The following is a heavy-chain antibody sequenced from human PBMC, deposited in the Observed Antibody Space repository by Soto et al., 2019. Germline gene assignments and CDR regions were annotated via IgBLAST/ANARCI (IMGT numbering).Heavy chain of an antibody. V-gene: IGHV1-3*01. Sequence: QVPLVQSGAEVKKPGASVKVSCKASGYTFTSYAMHWVRQAPGQRLEWMGWINAGNGNTKYSQKFQGRVTITRDTSASTAYMELSSLRSEDTAVYYCARGPYGAPGAVLYYFDYWGQGTLVTVSS. CDR1: GYTFTSYA. J-gene: IGHJ4*02. CDR3: ARGPYGAPGAVLYYFDY. CDR2: INAGNGNT. D-gene: IGHD4-17*01.